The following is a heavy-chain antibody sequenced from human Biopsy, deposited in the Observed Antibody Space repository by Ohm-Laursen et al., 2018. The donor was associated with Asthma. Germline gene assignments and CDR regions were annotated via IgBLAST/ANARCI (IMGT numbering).Heavy chain of an antibody. CDR1: GFAISRDH. CDR2: IYSGGTS. Sequence: SLRLSCTASGFAISRDHMFWVRQAPGKGLEWVSVIYSGGTSHTADSVKGRFTISRDYSKNTLYLQMHSLRAEDTAVYYCARGDSSNWSHYYFDYWGQGTLVTVSS. V-gene: IGHV3-53*01. D-gene: IGHD3-22*01. CDR3: ARGDSSNWSHYYFDY. J-gene: IGHJ4*02.